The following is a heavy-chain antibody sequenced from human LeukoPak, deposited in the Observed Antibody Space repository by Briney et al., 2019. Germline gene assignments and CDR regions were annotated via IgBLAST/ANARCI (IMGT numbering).Heavy chain of an antibody. V-gene: IGHV3-23*01. J-gene: IGHJ5*02. CDR2: ISGSGGST. D-gene: IGHD3-9*01. Sequence: GGSLRLSCAASGFTFSSYAMSWVRQAPGKGLEWVSAISGSGGSTYYADSVKGRFTISRDNSNNTLYLQMNSLRAEDTAVYYCAKDNDILTGYNWFDPWGQGTLVTVSS. CDR3: AKDNDILTGYNWFDP. CDR1: GFTFSSYA.